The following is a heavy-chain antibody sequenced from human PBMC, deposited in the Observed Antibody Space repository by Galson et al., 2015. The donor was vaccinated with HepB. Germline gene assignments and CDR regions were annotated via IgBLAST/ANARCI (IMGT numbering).Heavy chain of an antibody. CDR1: GYTFTSYA. CDR3: AARGATIVFDY. J-gene: IGHJ4*02. Sequence: SVKVSCKASGYTFTSYAMHWVRQAPGQRLEWMGWINAGNGNTKYSQKFQGRVTITRDTSASTAYMELSSMRSEDTAVYYCAARGATIVFDYWGQGTLVTVSS. CDR2: INAGNGNT. D-gene: IGHD5-24*01. V-gene: IGHV1-3*01.